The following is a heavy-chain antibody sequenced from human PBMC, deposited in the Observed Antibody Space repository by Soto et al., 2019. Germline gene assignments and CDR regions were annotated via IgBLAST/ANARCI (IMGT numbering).Heavy chain of an antibody. CDR2: IRSKTDGGTA. V-gene: IGHV3-15*07. CDR3: AKDLNVLVRGVIGADYMDV. Sequence: GGSLRLSCAASGFTFSNAWMNWVRQAPGEGLEWVGRIRSKTDGGTADYAAPVKGRFTISRDDSESTLYLQMNSLRAEDTAVYYCAKDLNVLVRGVIGADYMDVWGKGTTVT. CDR1: GFTFSNAW. D-gene: IGHD3-10*01. J-gene: IGHJ6*03.